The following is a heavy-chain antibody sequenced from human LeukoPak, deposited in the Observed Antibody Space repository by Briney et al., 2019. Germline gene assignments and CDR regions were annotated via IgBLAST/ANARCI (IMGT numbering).Heavy chain of an antibody. Sequence: GGSLRLSCAASGFTVSSNYMSWVRQAPGKGLEWVSVIYSGGSTYYADSVKGRFTISRDNSKNTLYLQMNNLRVEDTAVYYCAREIYCSASSCTGGVFDIWGQGTMVTVSS. CDR1: GFTVSSNY. CDR2: IYSGGST. J-gene: IGHJ3*02. CDR3: AREIYCSASSCTGGVFDI. V-gene: IGHV3-53*01. D-gene: IGHD2-15*01.